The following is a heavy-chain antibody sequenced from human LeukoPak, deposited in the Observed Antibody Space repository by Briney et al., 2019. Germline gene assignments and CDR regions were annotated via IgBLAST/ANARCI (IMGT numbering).Heavy chain of an antibody. Sequence: SETLSLTCAVYSGSFSGYYWSWIRQPPGKGLEWIGEINHSGSTNYNPSLKSRVTISVDTSKNQFSLKLSSVTAADTAVYYCARGPGYCSGGSCYRIINYYGMDVWGKGTTVTVSS. J-gene: IGHJ6*04. V-gene: IGHV4-34*01. CDR3: ARGPGYCSGGSCYRIINYYGMDV. CDR2: INHSGST. D-gene: IGHD2-15*01. CDR1: SGSFSGYY.